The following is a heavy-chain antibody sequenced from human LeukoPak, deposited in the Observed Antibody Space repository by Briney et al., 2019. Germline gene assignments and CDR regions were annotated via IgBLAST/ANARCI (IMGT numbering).Heavy chain of an antibody. CDR1: GFTFSSYA. J-gene: IGHJ4*02. D-gene: IGHD2-8*01. CDR3: AKDTSIGKYCTSGVCSPFDY. CDR2: ISDSGDYT. Sequence: PGVSLRLSCAGSGFTFSSYAMSWVSQAPGKGLEWVSAISDSGDYTYYADSVKGRFTNSRDNSKNTLYLHVNSLRAEDTAVYYWAKDTSIGKYCTSGVCSPFDYWGKGTLVTVSS. V-gene: IGHV3-23*01.